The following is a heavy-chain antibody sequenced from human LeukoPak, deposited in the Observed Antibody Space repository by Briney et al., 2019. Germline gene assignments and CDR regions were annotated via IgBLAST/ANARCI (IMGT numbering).Heavy chain of an antibody. V-gene: IGHV1-2*02. J-gene: IGHJ4*02. CDR1: GYTFIDYY. D-gene: IGHD3-10*01. CDR2: INPNSGGI. CDR3: ARIRYYYGSGSYSLGY. Sequence: ASVKVSCKASGYTFIDYYIHWVRQAPGQGLEWMGWINPNSGGINYGQKFQGRVTMTRDTSISTAYMELSRLISDETAVYYCARIRYYYGSGSYSLGYWGQGTLVTVSS.